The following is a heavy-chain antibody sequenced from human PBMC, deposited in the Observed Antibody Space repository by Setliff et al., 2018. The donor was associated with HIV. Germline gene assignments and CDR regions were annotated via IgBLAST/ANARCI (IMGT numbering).Heavy chain of an antibody. D-gene: IGHD2-2*01. CDR3: ARWSCGRATCYDSPYNWFDP. CDR1: GYIFTKYG. CDR2: INPNSGGT. V-gene: IGHV1-18*01. J-gene: IGHJ5*02. Sequence: ASVKVSCKASGYIFTKYGISWVRQAPGQGLEWMGWINPNSGGTNYAQKFQGRVTMTTDTSTSTTYMELTSLRSDDTAVYYCARWSCGRATCYDSPYNWFDPWGQGTLVTVSS.